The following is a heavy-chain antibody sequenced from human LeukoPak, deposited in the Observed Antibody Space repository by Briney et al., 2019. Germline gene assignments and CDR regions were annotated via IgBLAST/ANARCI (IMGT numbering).Heavy chain of an antibody. Sequence: SVKVSFKASGGTFSSYAISWVRQAPGQGLEWMGRIILILGIANYAQKFQGRVTITADKSTSTAYMELSSLRSEDTAVYYCAREPYYYDSSGYLYYYYYGMDVWGQGTTVTVSS. CDR1: GGTFSSYA. J-gene: IGHJ6*02. CDR2: IILILGIA. V-gene: IGHV1-69*04. CDR3: AREPYYYDSSGYLYYYYYGMDV. D-gene: IGHD3-22*01.